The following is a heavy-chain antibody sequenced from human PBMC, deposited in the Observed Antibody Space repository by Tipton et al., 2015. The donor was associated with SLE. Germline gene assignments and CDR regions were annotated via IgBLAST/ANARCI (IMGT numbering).Heavy chain of an antibody. J-gene: IGHJ6*02. D-gene: IGHD2-21*01. CDR2: IRYSGNDK. CDR1: SYSISSGY. V-gene: IGHV3-30*02. CDR3: AKSPDAIPSDNYYYGMDV. Sequence: LSLTCLVSSYSISSGYFWGWIRQAPGKGLEWVAFIRYSGNDKYYADSVKGRFTISRDNSKNTLYLQMSSLRAEDSALYFCAKSPDAIPSDNYYYGMDVWGHGTTVTVSS.